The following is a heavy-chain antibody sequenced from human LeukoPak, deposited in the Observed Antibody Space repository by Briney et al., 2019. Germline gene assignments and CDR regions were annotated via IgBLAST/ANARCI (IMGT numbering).Heavy chain of an antibody. J-gene: IGHJ4*02. V-gene: IGHV1-18*01. CDR1: GGTFSSYA. Sequence: ASVKVSCKASGGTFSSYAISWVRQAPGQGLEWMGWISAYNGNTNYAQKLQGRVTMTTDTSTSTAYMELRSLRSDDTAVYYCARKPTGDPIDYWGQGTLVTVSS. CDR3: ARKPTGDPIDY. CDR2: ISAYNGNT. D-gene: IGHD7-27*01.